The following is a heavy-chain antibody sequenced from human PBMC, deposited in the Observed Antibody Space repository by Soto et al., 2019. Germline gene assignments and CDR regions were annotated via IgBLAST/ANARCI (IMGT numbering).Heavy chain of an antibody. D-gene: IGHD3-22*01. CDR2: INHSGST. CDR3: ARAPPTARTYYYDSSGYSPLDY. J-gene: IGHJ4*02. CDR1: GGSLSGYN. V-gene: IGHV4-34*01. Sequence: SETLSLTCAVYGGSLSGYNWNWIRQPPGKGLEWIGEINHSGSTDYNPSLKSRVTISLDTSKNQFSLKLASVTAADTAVYYCARAPPTARTYYYDSSGYSPLDYWGQGTLVTVSS.